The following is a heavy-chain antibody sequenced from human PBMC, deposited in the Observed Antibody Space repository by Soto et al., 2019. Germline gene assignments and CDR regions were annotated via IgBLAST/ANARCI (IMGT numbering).Heavy chain of an antibody. V-gene: IGHV3-23*01. D-gene: IGHD4-17*01. J-gene: IGHJ3*02. Sequence: GGSLRLSCAASGFTFSSYAMSWVRQAPGKGLEWVSAISGSGGSTYYADSVKDRFTISRDNSKNTLYLQMNSLRAEDTAVYYCAKIFPISGDYGDYKDYDAFDIWGQGTMVTVSS. CDR3: AKIFPISGDYGDYKDYDAFDI. CDR2: ISGSGGST. CDR1: GFTFSSYA.